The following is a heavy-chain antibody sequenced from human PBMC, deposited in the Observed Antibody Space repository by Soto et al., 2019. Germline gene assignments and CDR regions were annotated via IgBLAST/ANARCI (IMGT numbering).Heavy chain of an antibody. CDR3: TTPFYIAFPRIYYGSGSPDRWVDY. CDR2: IKSKTDGGTT. Sequence: PGGSLRLSCAASGFTFSNAWMSWVRQAPGKGLEWVGRIKSKTDGGTTDYAAPVKGRFTISRDDSKNTLYLQMNSLETEDTAVYYCTTPFYIAFPRIYYGSGSPDRWVDYWGQGTLVTVSS. J-gene: IGHJ4*02. D-gene: IGHD3-10*01. V-gene: IGHV3-15*01. CDR1: GFTFSNAW.